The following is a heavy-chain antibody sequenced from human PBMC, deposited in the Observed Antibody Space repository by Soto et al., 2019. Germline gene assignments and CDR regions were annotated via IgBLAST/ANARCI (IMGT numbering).Heavy chain of an antibody. CDR3: ARDYYCLEAPDHYGIDV. CDR2: ISTYTGNT. CDR1: GYTFTNYG. V-gene: IGHV1-18*01. J-gene: IGHJ6*02. D-gene: IGHD3-10*01. Sequence: ASVKVSCKASGYTFTNYGISWVRQAPGQGLEWLGWISTYTGNTDYAQKLQGRLTMTTDTSTTTAYMELRSLRSDDTAVYYCARDYYCLEAPDHYGIDVWAQRTAVTVS.